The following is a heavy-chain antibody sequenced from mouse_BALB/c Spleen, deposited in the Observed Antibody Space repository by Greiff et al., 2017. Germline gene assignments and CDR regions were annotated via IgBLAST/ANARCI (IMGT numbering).Heavy chain of an antibody. J-gene: IGHJ3*01. CDR3: ASGGRATPY. CDR1: GFNIKDTY. CDR2: IDPANGNT. V-gene: IGHV14-3*02. Sequence: EVHLVESGAELVKPGASVKLSCTASGFNIKDTYMHWVKQRPEQGLEWIGRIDPANGNTKYDPKFQGKATITADTSSNTAYLQLSSLTSEDTAVYYCASGGRATPYWGQGTLVTVSA.